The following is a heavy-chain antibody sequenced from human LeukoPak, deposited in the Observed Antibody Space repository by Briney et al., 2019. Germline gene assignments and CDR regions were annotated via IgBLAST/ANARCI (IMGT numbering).Heavy chain of an antibody. CDR2: IVVGSGNT. CDR1: GFTFTSSA. CDR3: AVGPIAAAGTGDY. D-gene: IGHD6-13*01. Sequence: GTSVKVSCKASGFTFTSSAVQWVRQARGQRLEWIGWIVVGSGNTNYAQKFQERVIITRDMSTSTAYMELSSLRSEDTAVYYCAVGPIAAAGTGDYWGQGTLVTVSS. J-gene: IGHJ4*02. V-gene: IGHV1-58*01.